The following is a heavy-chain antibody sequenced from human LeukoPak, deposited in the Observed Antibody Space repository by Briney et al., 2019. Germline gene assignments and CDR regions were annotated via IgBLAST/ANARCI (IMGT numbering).Heavy chain of an antibody. V-gene: IGHV1-3*03. CDR3: ATDGIPGATTTLDY. Sequence: ASVKVSCKASGYTFTSYAMHWVRQAPGQRLEWMGWINAGNGNTKYSQEFQARVTMTQDTYEDTAYMELSSLRSEDTAVYYCATDGIPGATTTLDYWGQGTLVTVSS. CDR2: INAGNGNT. D-gene: IGHD1-26*01. CDR1: GYTFTSYA. J-gene: IGHJ4*02.